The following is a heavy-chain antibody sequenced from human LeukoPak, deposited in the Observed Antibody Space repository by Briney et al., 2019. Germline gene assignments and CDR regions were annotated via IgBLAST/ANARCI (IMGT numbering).Heavy chain of an antibody. J-gene: IGHJ4*02. CDR1: GGSFSGYY. Sequence: SETLSLTCAVYGGSFSGYYWSWIRQPPGKGLEWIGEINHSGSTNYNPSLKSRVTISVDTSKNQFSLKLSSVTAADTAVYYCARRRFGELSTFWRGRRSDYFDYWGQGTLVTVSS. V-gene: IGHV4-34*01. D-gene: IGHD3-10*01. CDR3: ARRRFGELSTFWRGRRSDYFDY. CDR2: INHSGST.